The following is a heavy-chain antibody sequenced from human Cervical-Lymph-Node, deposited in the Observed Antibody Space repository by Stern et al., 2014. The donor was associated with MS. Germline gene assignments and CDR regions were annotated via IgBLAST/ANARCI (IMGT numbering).Heavy chain of an antibody. Sequence: VQLVQSGSELKKPGASVKVSCKASGYIFNNYAINWVRQAPGQGLEWMGYIDTNTGNPTYAQAFTGRFVFSLDTSVSTAYLQINNLKAEDSAVYYCARGSYYGSGNYYEVRFDYWGQGTLVTVSS. CDR3: ARGSYYGSGNYYEVRFDY. D-gene: IGHD3-10*01. CDR1: GYIFNNYA. V-gene: IGHV7-4-1*02. CDR2: IDTNTGNP. J-gene: IGHJ4*02.